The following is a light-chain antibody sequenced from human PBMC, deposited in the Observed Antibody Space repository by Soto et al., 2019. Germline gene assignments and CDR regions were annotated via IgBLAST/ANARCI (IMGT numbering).Light chain of an antibody. CDR1: QSVDTY. Sequence: VLTQSPATLSLSPGERATVSCRASQSVDTYLAWYQVKPGQAPRLLIYGTSSRATGTPARFSGSGSGTDFTLSISRVEPEDFPVYYCQQYATSPTTFGQGARLDNK. J-gene: IGKJ5*01. CDR3: QQYATSPTT. V-gene: IGKV3-20*01. CDR2: GTS.